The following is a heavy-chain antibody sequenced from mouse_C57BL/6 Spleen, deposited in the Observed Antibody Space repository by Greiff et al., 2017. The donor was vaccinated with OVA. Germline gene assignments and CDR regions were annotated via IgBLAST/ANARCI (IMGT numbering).Heavy chain of an antibody. D-gene: IGHD1-2*01. CDR1: GYTFTDYY. J-gene: IGHJ2*01. V-gene: IGHV1-26*01. Sequence: EVQLQQSGPELVKPGASVKISCKASGYTFTDYYMNWVKQSHGKSLEWIGDINPNNGGTSYNQKFKGKATLTVDKSSSTAYMELRSLTSEDSAVYYCAKDVTTALFDYWGQGTTLTVSS. CDR3: AKDVTTALFDY. CDR2: INPNNGGT.